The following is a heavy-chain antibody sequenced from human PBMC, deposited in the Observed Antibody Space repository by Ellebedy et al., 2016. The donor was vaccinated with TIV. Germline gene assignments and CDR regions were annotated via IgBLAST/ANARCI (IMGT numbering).Heavy chain of an antibody. CDR3: ARYGSGSYGGWFDP. CDR2: IYHSGST. V-gene: IGHV4-30-2*01. J-gene: IGHJ5*02. D-gene: IGHD3-10*01. CDR1: GGSVSSGGYS. Sequence: SETLSLXXAVSGGSVSSGGYSWSWIRQPPGKGLEWVGYIYHSGSTYYNPPLKSRVTISVDRSKNQFSLKLTSVTAADTAVYYCARYGSGSYGGWFDPWGQGTLVTVSS.